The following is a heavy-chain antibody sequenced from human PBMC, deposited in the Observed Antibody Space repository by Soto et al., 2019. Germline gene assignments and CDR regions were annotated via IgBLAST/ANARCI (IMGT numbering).Heavy chain of an antibody. J-gene: IGHJ3*02. CDR2: ISSSGSTI. CDR1: GFTFSSYE. V-gene: IGHV3-48*03. D-gene: IGHD5-18*01. CDR3: ARIHSYGYAFDI. Sequence: GGSLRLSCAASGFTFSSYEMNWVRQAPGKGLEWVSYISSSGSTIYYADSVKGRFTISRDNAKNSLYLRMNSLRAEDTAVYYCARIHSYGYAFDIWGQGTMVTVSS.